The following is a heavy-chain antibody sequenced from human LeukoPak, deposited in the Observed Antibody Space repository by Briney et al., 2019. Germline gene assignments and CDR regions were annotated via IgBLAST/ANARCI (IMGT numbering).Heavy chain of an antibody. CDR2: INPNSGGT. D-gene: IGHD6-19*01. J-gene: IGHJ4*02. Sequence: ASVKVSCKASGYTFTGYYMHWVRQAPGQGLEWMGWINPNSGGTNYAQKFQGRVTMTRDTSISTAYMELSRLRSDDTAVYYCARVQYSSGWSLGGYYFDYWGQGALVTVSS. CDR1: GYTFTGYY. CDR3: ARVQYSSGWSLGGYYFDY. V-gene: IGHV1-2*02.